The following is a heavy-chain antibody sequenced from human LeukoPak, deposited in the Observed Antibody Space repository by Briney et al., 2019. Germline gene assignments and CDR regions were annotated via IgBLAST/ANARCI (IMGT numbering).Heavy chain of an antibody. Sequence: GGSLRLSRAASGFSFSDAWMSWVRQAPGMGLEWVGRIKTKTDGGTTDYATPVKGRFTISRDDSKDTLYLQMNSLKTEDTAIYYCTTGRLTVTTTRPYDYWGQGTLVTVSS. J-gene: IGHJ4*02. V-gene: IGHV3-15*01. CDR2: IKTKTDGGTT. CDR3: TTGRLTVTTTRPYDY. CDR1: GFSFSDAW. D-gene: IGHD4-17*01.